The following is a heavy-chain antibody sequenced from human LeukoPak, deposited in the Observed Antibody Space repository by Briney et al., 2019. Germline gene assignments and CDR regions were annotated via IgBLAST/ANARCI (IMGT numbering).Heavy chain of an antibody. D-gene: IGHD2-2*01. CDR3: ARRHEGYCSSTSCYAQWFDP. CDR1: GGSISSSSYY. V-gene: IGHV4-39*01. Sequence: SETLPLTCTVSGGSISSSSYYWGWIRQPPGKGLEWIGSIYYSGSTYYNPSLKSRATISVDTSKNQLSLKLSSVTAADTAVYYCARRHEGYCSSTSCYAQWFDPWGQGTLVTVFS. J-gene: IGHJ5*02. CDR2: IYYSGST.